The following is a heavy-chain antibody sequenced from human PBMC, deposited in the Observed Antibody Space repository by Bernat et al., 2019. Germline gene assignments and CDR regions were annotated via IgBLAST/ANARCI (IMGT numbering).Heavy chain of an antibody. D-gene: IGHD1-26*01. Sequence: ELQLVESGGGLVQPGGSLRVSCAASGFTFSSHWMHWVRQTPGKGLVWVSRIKNDGSSTSYADSVKCRFTISRDNDKNTLFLQMNSLGAEETAFYYCVRETTNSGNYFELWGRGTLVTVSS. CDR1: GFTFSSHW. CDR3: VRETTNSGNYFEL. J-gene: IGHJ2*01. V-gene: IGHV3-74*01. CDR2: IKNDGSST.